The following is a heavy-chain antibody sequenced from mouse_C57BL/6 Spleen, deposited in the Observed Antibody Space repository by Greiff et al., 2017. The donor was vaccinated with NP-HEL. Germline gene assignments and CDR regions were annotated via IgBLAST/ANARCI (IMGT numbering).Heavy chain of an antibody. CDR2: SRNKANDYTT. CDR1: GFTFSDFY. CDR3: ARGTVVAPFDY. Sequence: EVQLVESGGGLVQSGRSLRLSCATSGFTFSDFYMEWVRQAPGKGLEWIAASRNKANDYTTEYSASVKGRFIVSRDTSQSILYLQMNALRAEDTAIYYCARGTVVAPFDYWGQGTTLTVSS. D-gene: IGHD1-1*01. J-gene: IGHJ2*01. V-gene: IGHV7-1*01.